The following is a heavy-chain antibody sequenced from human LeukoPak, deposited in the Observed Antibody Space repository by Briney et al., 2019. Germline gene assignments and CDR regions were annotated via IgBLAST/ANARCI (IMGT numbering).Heavy chain of an antibody. Sequence: GESLKISCKGSGYSFSNYYIDWVRQMPGKGLEWMGVMYPGGSDIRYSPSFQGLVTISADKSIDTAYLQWSSLKASDSAMYYCASRTGSYYPLDSWGQGTLVTVSS. J-gene: IGHJ4*02. CDR3: ASRTGSYYPLDS. D-gene: IGHD3-10*01. CDR1: GYSFSNYY. CDR2: MYPGGSDI. V-gene: IGHV5-51*01.